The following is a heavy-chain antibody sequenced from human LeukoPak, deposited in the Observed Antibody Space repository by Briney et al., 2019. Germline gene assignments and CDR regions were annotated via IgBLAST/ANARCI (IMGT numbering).Heavy chain of an antibody. V-gene: IGHV3-30-3*01. CDR1: GFTFSSYA. J-gene: IGHJ4*02. CDR2: ISYDGSNE. Sequence: TGGSLRLSCAASGFTFSSYAMHWVRQAPGKGLEWVAVISYDGSNEYYADSVKGRFTISRDNSKNTLYLQMNSLRAEDTAVYYCARDPSAVAGAFDYWGQGTLVTVSS. CDR3: ARDPSAVAGAFDY. D-gene: IGHD6-19*01.